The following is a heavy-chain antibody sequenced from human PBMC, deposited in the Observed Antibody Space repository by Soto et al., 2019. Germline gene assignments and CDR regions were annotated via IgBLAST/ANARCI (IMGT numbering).Heavy chain of an antibody. CDR1: GYTFTSYG. D-gene: IGHD6-13*01. Sequence: ASVKVSCKASGYTFTSYGISWVRQAPGQGLEWMGWISAYNGNTNYAQKLQGRVTMTTDTSTSTAYMELRSLRSDDTAVYYCGRDRPGIAAAGWFDPWGQGPLVTVSS. CDR2: ISAYNGNT. J-gene: IGHJ5*02. V-gene: IGHV1-18*01. CDR3: GRDRPGIAAAGWFDP.